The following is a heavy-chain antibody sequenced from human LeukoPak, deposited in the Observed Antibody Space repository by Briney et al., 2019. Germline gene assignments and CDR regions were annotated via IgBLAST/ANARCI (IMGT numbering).Heavy chain of an antibody. CDR3: TRGGLTFGGN. V-gene: IGHV4-39*07. CDR1: GGSISGSSYY. CDR2: IYYSGST. Sequence: SETLSLTCTVSGGSISGSSYYWGWIRQPPGKGLEWIGSIYYSGSTYYNPSLKSRVTISIDKSKNQFSLRLTSMTAADTAVYYCTRGGLTFGGNWGQGILVTVSS. J-gene: IGHJ4*02. D-gene: IGHD3-10*01.